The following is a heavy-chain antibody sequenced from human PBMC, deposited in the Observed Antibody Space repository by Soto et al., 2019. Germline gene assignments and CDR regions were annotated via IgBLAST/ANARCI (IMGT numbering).Heavy chain of an antibody. D-gene: IGHD6-19*01. CDR2: ISSSSSYI. Sequence: EVQLVESGGGLVKPGGSLRLSCAASGFTFSSYSMNWVRQAPGKGLEWVSSISSSSSYIYYAASVKGRFTISRDNTKHSLYLQLNSLRDEGTAVYYSARDLTYSSGSSGYLGYWGQGTLVTVAS. V-gene: IGHV3-21*01. CDR3: ARDLTYSSGSSGYLGY. J-gene: IGHJ4*02. CDR1: GFTFSSYS.